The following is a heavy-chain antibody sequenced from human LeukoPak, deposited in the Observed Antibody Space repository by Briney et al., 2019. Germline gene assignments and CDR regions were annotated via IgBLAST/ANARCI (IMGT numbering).Heavy chain of an antibody. D-gene: IGHD3-10*01. Sequence: GGSLRLSCPASGFTFSGSAMHWVRQASGKGLEWVGRIRSKANNYATTYGASVKGRFTISRDDSKNTAYLQMDGLKTEDTAVYYCTGNYYGSGSYADFDYWGQGTLVTVSS. CDR3: TGNYYGSGSYADFDY. CDR2: IRSKANNYAT. J-gene: IGHJ4*02. V-gene: IGHV3-73*01. CDR1: GFTFSGSA.